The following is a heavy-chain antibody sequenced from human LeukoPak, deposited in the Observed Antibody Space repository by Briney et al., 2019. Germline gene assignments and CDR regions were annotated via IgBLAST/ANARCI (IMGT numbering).Heavy chain of an antibody. D-gene: IGHD7-27*01. Sequence: GGSLRLSCAASGFTFSSYAMNWVRQAPGKGPEWISYITNSGSTIYYADSVKGRFTISRDNAKNSLVLQMNSLRVEDTAVYYCARDSATLASTGEVDYWGQGALVTVSS. J-gene: IGHJ4*02. V-gene: IGHV3-48*01. CDR3: ARDSATLASTGEVDY. CDR2: ITNSGSTI. CDR1: GFTFSSYA.